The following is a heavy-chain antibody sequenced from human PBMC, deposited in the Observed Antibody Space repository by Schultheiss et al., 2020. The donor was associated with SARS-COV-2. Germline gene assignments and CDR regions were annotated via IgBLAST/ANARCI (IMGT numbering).Heavy chain of an antibody. CDR1: GGSISSGGYY. CDR2: IYTSGST. J-gene: IGHJ6*02. D-gene: IGHD5-24*01. Sequence: SETLSLTCAVSGGSISSGGYYWSWIRQHPGKGLEWIGRIYTSGSTNYNPSLKSRVTMSVDTSKNQFSLKLSSVTAADTAVYYCARVMDYGMDVWGQGTTVTVSS. V-gene: IGHV4-61*02. CDR3: ARVMDYGMDV.